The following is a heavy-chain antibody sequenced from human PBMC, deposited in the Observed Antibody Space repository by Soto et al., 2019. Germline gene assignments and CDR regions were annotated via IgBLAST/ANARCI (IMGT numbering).Heavy chain of an antibody. CDR1: GFTVSSNY. CDR3: TKEERGRDH. V-gene: IGHV3-53*01. CDR2: IYANDNR. D-gene: IGHD1-1*01. J-gene: IGHJ5*02. Sequence: EVQLVESGGGPIQPGGSLRLSCAASGFTVSSNYMSWVRQAPGKGLEWVSIIYANDNRYYADSVKGRFTISRDNSKNTLYLQMNSLRAEDTAMYYCTKEERGRDHWGQGTLVTVSS.